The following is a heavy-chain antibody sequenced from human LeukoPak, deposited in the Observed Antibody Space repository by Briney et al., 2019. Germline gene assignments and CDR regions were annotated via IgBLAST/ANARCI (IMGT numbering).Heavy chain of an antibody. CDR1: GGSFSGYY. CDR2: IYYSGST. V-gene: IGHV4-34*01. J-gene: IGHJ4*02. D-gene: IGHD1-26*01. Sequence: PSETLSLTCAVYGGSFSGYYWSWIRQPPGKGLEWIGSIYYSGSTYYNSSVKSRVTISVDTSKNQFSLKLSSVTAADTAVYYCARMYRRAFDYWGQGTLVTVSS. CDR3: ARMYRRAFDY.